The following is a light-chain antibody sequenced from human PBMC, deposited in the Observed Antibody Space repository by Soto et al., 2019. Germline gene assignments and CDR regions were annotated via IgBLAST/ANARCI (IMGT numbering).Light chain of an antibody. Sequence: QSVLTQPASVSGSPGQSITISCTGTSSDVGGYNYVSWYQQHPGEAPKLMIYDVSDRPSGVSNRFSASKSGNTASLTISGLQPVDEADYFCCSYTSSSTPWVFGTGTKVTVL. CDR1: SSDVGGYNY. CDR3: CSYTSSSTPWV. V-gene: IGLV2-14*03. CDR2: DVS. J-gene: IGLJ1*01.